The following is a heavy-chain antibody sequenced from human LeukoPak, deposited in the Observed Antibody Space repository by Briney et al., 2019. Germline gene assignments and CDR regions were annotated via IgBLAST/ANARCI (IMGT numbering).Heavy chain of an antibody. Sequence: GGSLRLSCAASGFTFSSYWMNWVRQTPGKGLEWVANIKQDGSEKYYVDFVKGRFTISRDNAKNSLYLQMNSLRAEDTALYYCAKDIVAVAPWYGMDVWGQGTTVTVSS. D-gene: IGHD6-19*01. CDR3: AKDIVAVAPWYGMDV. CDR1: GFTFSSYW. CDR2: IKQDGSEK. V-gene: IGHV3-7*03. J-gene: IGHJ6*02.